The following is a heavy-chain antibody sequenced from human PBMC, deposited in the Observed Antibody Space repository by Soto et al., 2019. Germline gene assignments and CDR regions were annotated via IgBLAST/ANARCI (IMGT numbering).Heavy chain of an antibody. Sequence: EVQLVESGGGLVQPGGSLRLSCAASGFTFSDHYMDWVRQATGKGLEWDGRIRNKVNSYTTQYAASVKGRFTVSRDDSKNSLYLQMNSLKTEDQAVYYCARHIPYLGKDVWGQGTTVTVSS. V-gene: IGHV3-72*01. CDR2: IRNKVNSYTT. CDR1: GFTFSDHY. D-gene: IGHD2-21*01. CDR3: ARHIPYLGKDV. J-gene: IGHJ6*02.